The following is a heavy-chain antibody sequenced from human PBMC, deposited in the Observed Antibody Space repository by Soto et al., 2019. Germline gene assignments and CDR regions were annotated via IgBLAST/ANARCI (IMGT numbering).Heavy chain of an antibody. D-gene: IGHD3-3*01. Sequence: GGSLRLSCAASGFTFSSYSMNWVRQAPGKGLEWVSSISSSSSYIYYADSVKGRFTISRDNAKNSLYLQMNSLRAEDTAVYYCAIISMDFWSGYYRVPSTSFDYWGQGTLVTVSS. CDR3: AIISMDFWSGYYRVPSTSFDY. J-gene: IGHJ4*02. V-gene: IGHV3-21*01. CDR1: GFTFSSYS. CDR2: ISSSSSYI.